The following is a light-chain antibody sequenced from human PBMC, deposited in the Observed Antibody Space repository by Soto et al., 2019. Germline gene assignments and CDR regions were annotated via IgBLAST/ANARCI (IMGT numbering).Light chain of an antibody. CDR1: QSVSSN. Sequence: ETVMTQSPGTLSVSPGERATLSCRASQSVSSNLAWYQQKPGQAPRLLIYDASTWATGIPARFSGSGSGTEFTLTISSLQSEDFAVYYCQQYNTWPLTFGGGTKVEIQ. V-gene: IGKV3-15*01. CDR3: QQYNTWPLT. CDR2: DAS. J-gene: IGKJ4*01.